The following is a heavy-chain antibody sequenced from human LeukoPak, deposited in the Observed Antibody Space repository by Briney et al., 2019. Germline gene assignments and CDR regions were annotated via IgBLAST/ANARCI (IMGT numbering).Heavy chain of an antibody. D-gene: IGHD1-26*01. J-gene: IGHJ4*02. V-gene: IGHV4-61*02. CDR3: ARVSGSYGYYFDY. CDR1: GGSISSSSYY. CDR2: IYTSGST. Sequence: SETLSLTCTVSGGSISSSSYYWGWIRQPAGKGLEWIGRIYTSGSTNYNPSLKSRVTISVDTSKNQFSLKLSSVTAADTAVYYCARVSGSYGYYFDYWGQGTLVTVSS.